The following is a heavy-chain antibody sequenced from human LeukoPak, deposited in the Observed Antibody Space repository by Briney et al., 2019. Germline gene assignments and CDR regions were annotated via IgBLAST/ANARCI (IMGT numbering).Heavy chain of an antibody. V-gene: IGHV4-34*01. CDR3: ARRVTVTTLRYFDY. D-gene: IGHD4-17*01. J-gene: IGHJ4*02. CDR1: GGSFSGYY. CDR2: INHSGST. Sequence: PSETLSLTCAVYGGSFSGYYWSWIRQPPGKGLEWIGEINHSGSTNYNPSLKSRVTILVDTSKNQFSLKLSSVTAADTAVYYCARRVTVTTLRYFDYWGQGTLVTVSS.